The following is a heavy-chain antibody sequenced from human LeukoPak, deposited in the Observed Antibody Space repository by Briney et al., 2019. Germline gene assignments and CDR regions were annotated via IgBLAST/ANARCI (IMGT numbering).Heavy chain of an antibody. J-gene: IGHJ4*02. D-gene: IGHD3-22*01. V-gene: IGHV4-39*01. Sequence: PSETLSLTCAVSGASISSGTYSWGWMRQPPGKGPEWIGSFSYSGDGYYNSSLKSRVTISMGTSKNQFSLKLSSVTAADTAVYYCARLGYDSSGYYSIRGFDYWGQGTLVTVSS. CDR2: FSYSGDG. CDR1: GASISSGTYS. CDR3: ARLGYDSSGYYSIRGFDY.